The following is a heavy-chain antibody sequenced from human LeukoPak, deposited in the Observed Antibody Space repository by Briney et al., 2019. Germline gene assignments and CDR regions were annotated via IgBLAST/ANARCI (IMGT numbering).Heavy chain of an antibody. CDR2: IYHSGST. CDR1: GDSVSSSNYY. CDR3: ARNDYYYDSSGYFHGGAFDI. D-gene: IGHD3-22*01. V-gene: IGHV4-39*07. J-gene: IGHJ3*02. Sequence: SETLSLTCTVFGDSVSSSNYYWAWFRQPPGKGLEWIGYIYHSGSTYYNPSLKSRVTISVDRSKNQFSLKLSSVTAADTAVYYCARNDYYYDSSGYFHGGAFDIWGQGTMVTVSS.